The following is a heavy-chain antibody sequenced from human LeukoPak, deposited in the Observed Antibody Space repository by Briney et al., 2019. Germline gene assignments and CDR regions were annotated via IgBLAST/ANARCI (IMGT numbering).Heavy chain of an antibody. CDR2: IYPGDSDT. Sequence: GESLKNSCKGSGFNFIDYWIGWVGHMPGKGLEWMGIIYPGDSDTRYSPSFQGQVTISADRSINTAYPQWSSLRASDTAMYYCAREYYGSGDFWGQGTLVTVSS. CDR1: GFNFIDYW. J-gene: IGHJ4*02. D-gene: IGHD3-10*01. V-gene: IGHV5-51*01. CDR3: AREYYGSGDF.